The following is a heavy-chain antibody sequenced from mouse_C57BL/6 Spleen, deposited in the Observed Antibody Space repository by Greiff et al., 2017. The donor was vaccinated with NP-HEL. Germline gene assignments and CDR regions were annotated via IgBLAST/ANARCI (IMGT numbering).Heavy chain of an antibody. CDR3: ARSTVVATRFEY. Sequence: QVQLQQPGAELVRPGSSVKLSCKASGYTFTSYWMHWVKQRPIQGLEWIGNIDPSDSETHYNQKFKDKATLTVDKSSSTAYMQLSNLTSEDSAVYYCARSTVVATRFEYWGQGTTLTVSS. CDR1: GYTFTSYW. V-gene: IGHV1-52*01. CDR2: IDPSDSET. D-gene: IGHD1-1*01. J-gene: IGHJ2*01.